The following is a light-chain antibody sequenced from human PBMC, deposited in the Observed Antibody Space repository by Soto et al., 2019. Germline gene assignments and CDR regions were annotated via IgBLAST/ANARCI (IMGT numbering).Light chain of an antibody. V-gene: IGLV2-8*01. CDR1: SSDVGGYNY. J-gene: IGLJ2*01. CDR2: EVN. Sequence: QSALTQPPSASGSPGQSVTISCTGTSSDVGGYNYVSWYQQHPGKAPKLMIYEVNKRPSGVPERFSGSKSGNTASLTVSGLHAEDEADYYCSSHAGSNHVVFGGGTKLTVL. CDR3: SSHAGSNHVV.